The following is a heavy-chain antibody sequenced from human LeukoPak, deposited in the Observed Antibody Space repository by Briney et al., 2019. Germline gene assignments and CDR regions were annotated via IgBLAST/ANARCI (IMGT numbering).Heavy chain of an antibody. CDR1: GGSFSGYY. V-gene: IGHV4-34*01. Sequence: SETLSLTCAVYGGSFSGYYWSWIRQPPGKGLEWIGEINHSGSTNYNPSLKSRVTISVDTSKNQFSLKLSSVTAADTAVYYCARHATVTSSGLYYYYYYMDVWGRGTTVTISS. CDR3: ARHATVTSSGLYYYYYYMDV. D-gene: IGHD4-17*01. J-gene: IGHJ6*03. CDR2: INHSGST.